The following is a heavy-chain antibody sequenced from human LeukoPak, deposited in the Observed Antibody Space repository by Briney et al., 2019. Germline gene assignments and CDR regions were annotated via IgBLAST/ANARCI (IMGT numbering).Heavy chain of an antibody. V-gene: IGHV4-39*07. CDR1: GGSISSGDYY. Sequence: SETLSLTCTVSGGSISSGDYYWSWIRQPPGKGLEWIGSIYYSGSTYYNPSLKSRVTISVDTSKNQFSLELSSVTAADTAVYYCARISGAIRYYFDYWGQGTLVTVSS. CDR3: ARISGAIRYYFDY. CDR2: IYYSGST. J-gene: IGHJ4*02. D-gene: IGHD1-26*01.